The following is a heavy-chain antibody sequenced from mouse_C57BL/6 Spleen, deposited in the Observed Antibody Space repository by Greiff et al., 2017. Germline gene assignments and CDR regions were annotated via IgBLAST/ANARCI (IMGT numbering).Heavy chain of an antibody. CDR3: ARDYYGSSFAY. J-gene: IGHJ3*01. Sequence: VKLQQPGAELVKPGASVKLSCKASGYTFTSYWMQWVKQRPGQGLEWIGEIDPSDSYTNYNQKFKGKATLTVDTSSSTAYMQLSSLTSEDSAVYYCARDYYGSSFAYWGQGTLVTVSA. CDR1: GYTFTSYW. V-gene: IGHV1-50*01. CDR2: IDPSDSYT. D-gene: IGHD1-1*01.